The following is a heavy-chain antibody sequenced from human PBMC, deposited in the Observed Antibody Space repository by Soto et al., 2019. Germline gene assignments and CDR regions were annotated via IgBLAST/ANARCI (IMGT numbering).Heavy chain of an antibody. CDR1: GFTFGDYA. D-gene: IGHD6-19*01. V-gene: IGHV3-49*03. J-gene: IGHJ3*02. Sequence: GGSLRLSCTASGFTFGDYAMSWFRQAPGKGLEWVGFIRSKAYGGTTEYAASVKGRFTISRDDSKSIAYLQMNSLKTEDTAVYYCTRDKGRYSSGWSTGDAFDIWGQGTMVTVSS. CDR3: TRDKGRYSSGWSTGDAFDI. CDR2: IRSKAYGGTT.